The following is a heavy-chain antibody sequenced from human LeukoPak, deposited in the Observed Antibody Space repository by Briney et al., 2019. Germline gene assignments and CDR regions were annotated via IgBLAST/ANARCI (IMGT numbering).Heavy chain of an antibody. V-gene: IGHV1-24*01. Sequence: PGGSLRLSCAASGFTFSSSAMHWVRQAPGKGPEWMGGFDPEDGETIYAQKFQGRVTMTEDTSTDTAYMELSSLRSEDTAVYYCATGNYDSSVYYFDYWGQGTLVTVSS. CDR2: FDPEDGET. CDR3: ATGNYDSSVYYFDY. D-gene: IGHD3-22*01. CDR1: GFTFSSSA. J-gene: IGHJ4*02.